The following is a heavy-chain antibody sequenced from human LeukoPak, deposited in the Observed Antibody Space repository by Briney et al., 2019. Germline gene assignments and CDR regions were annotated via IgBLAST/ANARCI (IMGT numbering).Heavy chain of an antibody. CDR3: ARGYDFWSGYLSTQYYYYYYYMDV. V-gene: IGHV1-2*02. Sequence: ASVKVSCKASGYTFTGYYMHWVRQAPGQGLEWMGWINPNSGGTNYAQKFQGRVTMTRDTSISTAYMELSRLRSDDTAVYYCARGYDFWSGYLSTQYYYYYYYMDVWGKGTTVTVSS. D-gene: IGHD3-3*01. CDR2: INPNSGGT. J-gene: IGHJ6*03. CDR1: GYTFTGYY.